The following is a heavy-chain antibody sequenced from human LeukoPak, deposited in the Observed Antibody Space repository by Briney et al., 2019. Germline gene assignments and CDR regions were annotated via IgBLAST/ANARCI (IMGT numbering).Heavy chain of an antibody. CDR3: AIDSGPLSSSAPFDY. CDR2: ISGSGVST. Sequence: GGSLRLACAASGFRFSSYAMSWVRQAPGKGLEWVSAISGSGVSTYYADSVKGRFTISRDNSKNTLYLQMSSLRAEDTAVYYCAIDSGPLSSSAPFDYWGQGTLVTVSS. J-gene: IGHJ4*02. D-gene: IGHD6-6*01. CDR1: GFRFSSYA. V-gene: IGHV3-23*01.